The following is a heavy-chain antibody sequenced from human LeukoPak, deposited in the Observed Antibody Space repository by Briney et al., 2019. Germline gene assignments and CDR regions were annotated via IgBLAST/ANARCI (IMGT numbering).Heavy chain of an antibody. CDR1: GFDFGTYA. J-gene: IGHJ4*02. CDR2: VSNGGSST. Sequence: PEGSLRLSCVASGFDFGTYAMSWVRQAPGKGPEWVSTVSNGGSSTYYADSVRGRFTVSRDNSKNTLHPQMNSLRAEDTAVYYCARDVAAAGTNYWGQGTLVTVSS. D-gene: IGHD6-13*01. CDR3: ARDVAAAGTNY. V-gene: IGHV3-23*01.